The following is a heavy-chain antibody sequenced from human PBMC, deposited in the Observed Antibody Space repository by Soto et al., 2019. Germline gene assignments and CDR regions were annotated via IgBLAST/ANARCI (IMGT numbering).Heavy chain of an antibody. CDR2: ISSSDEK. Sequence: QVTLKESGPVLVTPTETLTLTCTFSGFSLSNPRMSVRWIRQPPGKALEWLAHISSSDEKSYSTSLRSWLTISEDTSKRPVVLTMPKMYPVDTATYFCARVLYSGMDVWGQGTRVSVSS. V-gene: IGHV2-26*01. J-gene: IGHJ6*01. CDR1: GFSLSNPRMS. CDR3: ARVLYSGMDV.